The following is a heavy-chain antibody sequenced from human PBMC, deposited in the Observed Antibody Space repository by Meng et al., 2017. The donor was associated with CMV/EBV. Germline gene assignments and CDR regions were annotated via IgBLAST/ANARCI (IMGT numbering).Heavy chain of an antibody. Sequence: SETLSLTCTASGGSISSYYWSWIRQPPGKGLEWIGYIYYSGSTNYNPSLKSRVTISVDTSKNQFSLKLSSVAAADTDVFYCARAYSGYGDLDYWGQGTLVTVSS. J-gene: IGHJ4*02. CDR2: IYYSGST. D-gene: IGHD5-12*01. CDR1: GGSISSYY. CDR3: ARAYSGYGDLDY. V-gene: IGHV4-59*01.